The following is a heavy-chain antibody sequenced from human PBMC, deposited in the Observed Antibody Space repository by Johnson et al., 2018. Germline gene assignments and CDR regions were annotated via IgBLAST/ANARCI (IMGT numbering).Heavy chain of an antibody. D-gene: IGHD5-18*01. CDR3: AKAGYRSWDYMDG. CDR2: ISYDGSNK. Sequence: QVQLVQSGGGVVQPGRSLRLSCAASGFTFSSYGMHWVRQAPGKGLEWVAVISYDGSNKYYADSVKGRFTISRDNSKNTLYLQMNSLRAEDTAVYYYAKAGYRSWDYMDGGGKGTTVTVSS. V-gene: IGHV3-30*18. CDR1: GFTFSSYG. J-gene: IGHJ6*03.